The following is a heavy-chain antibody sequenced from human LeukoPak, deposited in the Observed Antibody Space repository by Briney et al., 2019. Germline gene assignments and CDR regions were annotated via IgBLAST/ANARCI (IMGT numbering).Heavy chain of an antibody. J-gene: IGHJ6*02. Sequence: ASVKVSCKASGFAFTSYGFTWVRQAPGQGLEWMGWISANDGKTHYSERHQGRLTMTTDTVTSTAYMELSSLRSEDTAVYYCARGKTYYDFWSSYRYGMDVWGQGTTVTVSS. V-gene: IGHV1-18*01. D-gene: IGHD3-3*01. CDR2: ISANDGKT. CDR3: ARGKTYYDFWSSYRYGMDV. CDR1: GFAFTSYG.